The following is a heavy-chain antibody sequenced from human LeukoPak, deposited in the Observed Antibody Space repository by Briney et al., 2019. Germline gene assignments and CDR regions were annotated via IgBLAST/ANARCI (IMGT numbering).Heavy chain of an antibody. CDR1: GFTFRSYE. V-gene: IGHV3-48*03. CDR2: LSSSGSAF. CDR3: ARDKDDPWGIVVVTPDY. J-gene: IGHJ4*02. Sequence: GGSLRLSCEDSGFTFRSYEMNWVRQAPGKGLEWIAYLSSSGSAFSYADSVKGRFTISRDNAKNSLYLQMNSLRAEDTAVYYCARDKDDPWGIVVVTPDYWGQGTLVTVSS. D-gene: IGHD3-22*01.